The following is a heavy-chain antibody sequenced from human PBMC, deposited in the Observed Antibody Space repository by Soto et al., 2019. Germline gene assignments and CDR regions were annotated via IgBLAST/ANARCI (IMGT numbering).Heavy chain of an antibody. CDR2: ISSSGSTI. V-gene: IGHV3-11*04. CDR3: ARDSGYCSSTSCYNWFDP. D-gene: IGHD2-2*01. J-gene: IGHJ5*02. CDR1: GFTFSDYY. Sequence: PGGSLRLSCAASGFTFSDYYMSWIRQAPGKGLEWVSYISSSGSTIYYADSVKGRFTISRDNAKNSLYLQMNSLRAEDTAVYYCARDSGYCSSTSCYNWFDPWGQGTLVTVSS.